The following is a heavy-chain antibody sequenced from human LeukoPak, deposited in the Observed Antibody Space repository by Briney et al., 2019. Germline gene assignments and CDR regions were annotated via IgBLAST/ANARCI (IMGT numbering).Heavy chain of an antibody. D-gene: IGHD3-22*01. CDR3: AHRPNDYDSGGYPKYYFDY. CDR1: GFSLSTTGVG. Sequence: SGPTLVKPTQTLTLTCTFSGFSLSTTGVGVGWIRQPPAKALEWLALIYWDEDKHYSPSLKSRLTITKDTSKNQVVLTVSNMDPVDTATYYCAHRPNDYDSGGYPKYYFDYWGQGTLVTVSS. J-gene: IGHJ4*02. CDR2: IYWDEDK. V-gene: IGHV2-5*02.